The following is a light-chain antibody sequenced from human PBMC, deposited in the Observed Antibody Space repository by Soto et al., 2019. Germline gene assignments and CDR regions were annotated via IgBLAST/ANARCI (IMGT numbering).Light chain of an antibody. CDR2: DAS. Sequence: DILLTQSPATLSVSPGERVTISCRASQSVSSYLAWYQQKPGQAPRLLIYDASNRATGIPARFSGSGSGTDCTLSIISLEPEDLAVYYCQQRSNWPPGGITFGQGTRLDIK. J-gene: IGKJ5*01. CDR1: QSVSSY. V-gene: IGKV3-11*01. CDR3: QQRSNWPPGGIT.